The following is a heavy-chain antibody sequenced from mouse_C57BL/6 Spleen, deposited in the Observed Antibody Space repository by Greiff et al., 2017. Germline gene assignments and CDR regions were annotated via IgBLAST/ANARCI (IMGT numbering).Heavy chain of an antibody. V-gene: IGHV1-55*01. Sequence: VQLQQPGAELVKPGASVKMSCKASGYTFTSYWITWVKQRPGQGLEWIGDIYPGSGSTNYNEQFKSKATLTVDKSSSTAYMHLSSLTSEDSAVYYCARYYYGNYYAMDYWGQGTSVTVSS. J-gene: IGHJ4*01. CDR2: IYPGSGST. CDR1: GYTFTSYW. D-gene: IGHD2-1*01. CDR3: ARYYYGNYYAMDY.